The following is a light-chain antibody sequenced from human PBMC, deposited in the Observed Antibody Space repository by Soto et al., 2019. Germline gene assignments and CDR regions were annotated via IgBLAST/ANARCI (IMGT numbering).Light chain of an antibody. CDR3: CSYAGSYTWV. J-gene: IGLJ3*02. CDR2: DVS. Sequence: QLVLTQPRSVSGSPGQSITISCTGTSSDVGGYNHVSWYQQHPGKAPKFILYDVSERPSGVPDRFSGSKSGNTASLTISGLQAEDEADYYCCSYAGSYTWVFGGGTKLTVL. V-gene: IGLV2-11*01. CDR1: SSDVGGYNH.